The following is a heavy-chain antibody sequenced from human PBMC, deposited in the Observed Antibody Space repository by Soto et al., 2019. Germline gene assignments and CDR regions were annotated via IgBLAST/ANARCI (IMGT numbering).Heavy chain of an antibody. D-gene: IGHD6-13*01. J-gene: IGHJ4*02. CDR2: INPNSGGT. V-gene: IGHV1-2*02. CDR3: ATSQGSFSSSWYLVHLDY. Sequence: GASVKVSCKASGYTFTGYYMHWVRQAPGQGLEWMGWINPNSGGTNYALKFQGRVTMTRDTSISTAYMELSRLRSDDTAVYYCATSQGSFSSSWYLVHLDYWGQGTLVTVSS. CDR1: GYTFTGYY.